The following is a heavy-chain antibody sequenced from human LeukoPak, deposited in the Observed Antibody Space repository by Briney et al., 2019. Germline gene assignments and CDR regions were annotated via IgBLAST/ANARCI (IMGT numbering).Heavy chain of an antibody. CDR2: ISSSSSYI. J-gene: IGHJ3*02. CDR1: GFTFSSYA. CDR3: ARDRNIAMDAFDI. D-gene: IGHD5-18*01. V-gene: IGHV3-21*01. Sequence: AGGSLRLSCAASGFTFSSYAMSWVRQAPVKGLEWDSSISSSSSYIYYADSVKGRFTISRDNAKNSLYLQMNSLRAEDTAVYYCARDRNIAMDAFDIWGQGTMVTVSS.